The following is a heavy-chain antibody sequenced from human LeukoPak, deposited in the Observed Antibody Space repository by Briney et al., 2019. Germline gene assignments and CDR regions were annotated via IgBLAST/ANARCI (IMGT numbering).Heavy chain of an antibody. V-gene: IGHV4-39*01. CDR3: ARHVGSENYPRYFDY. D-gene: IGHD1-26*01. CDR1: GGSISTRTYY. J-gene: IGHJ4*02. Sequence: SETLSLTCTISGGSISTRTYYWGWIRQPPGKGLEWIGSIYYSGSTFYNPSHKSRVTLSVDTSNNQFSLKLSSVTAADTAVYYCARHVGSENYPRYFDYWGQGPLVTVSS. CDR2: IYYSGST.